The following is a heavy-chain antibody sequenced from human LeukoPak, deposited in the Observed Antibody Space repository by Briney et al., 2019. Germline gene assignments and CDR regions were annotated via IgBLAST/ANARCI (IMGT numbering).Heavy chain of an antibody. V-gene: IGHV4-39*07. D-gene: IGHD3-22*01. J-gene: IGHJ6*03. CDR1: GDSISSSRSY. CDR2: VNHSGST. Sequence: SETLSLTCTVSGDSISSSRSYWGWIRQPPGKGLEWIGEVNHSGSTNYNPSLKSRVTISVDTSKNQFSLKLSSVTAADTAVYYCTRGSIAYYYMDVWGKGTTVTISS. CDR3: TRGSIAYYYMDV.